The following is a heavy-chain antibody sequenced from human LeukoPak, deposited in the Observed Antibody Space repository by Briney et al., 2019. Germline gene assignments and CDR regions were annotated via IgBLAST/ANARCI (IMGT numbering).Heavy chain of an antibody. CDR2: IIPIFGTA. CDR3: ARAQTSLRYFDWFYFDY. J-gene: IGHJ4*02. D-gene: IGHD3-9*01. V-gene: IGHV1-69*13. Sequence: SVKVSCKASGCTFSSYAISWVRQAPGQGLEWMGGIIPIFGTANYAQKFQGRVTITADESTSTAYMELSSLRSEDTAVYYCARAQTSLRYFDWFYFDYWGQGTLVTVSS. CDR1: GCTFSSYA.